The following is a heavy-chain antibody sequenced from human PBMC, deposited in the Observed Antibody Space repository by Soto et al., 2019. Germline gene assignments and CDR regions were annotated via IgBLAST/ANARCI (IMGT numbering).Heavy chain of an antibody. CDR3: AKVVVGATSHSDFDS. D-gene: IGHD2-15*01. CDR1: GGSIANNNCC. CDR2: AAYSGGT. Sequence: SVTLSLTCTVSGGSIANNNCCSGWVRQPPGKGLEWIGSAAYSGGTYKNPSLKSRVTVSVDTSKNQFSLKLTSVTAADTAVYYCAKVVVGATSHSDFDSWGQGTLVTVS. V-gene: IGHV4-39*01. J-gene: IGHJ4*02.